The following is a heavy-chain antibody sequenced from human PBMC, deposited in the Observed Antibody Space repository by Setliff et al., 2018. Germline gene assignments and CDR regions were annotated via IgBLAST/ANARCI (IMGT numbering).Heavy chain of an antibody. Sequence: SETLSLTCTVSGASINNSLNYWAWIRQPPGQGLEWIGLIYDTGSTYYNPSLKSRVTISVDTSKNHVSLNLTSVTAADTAIYYCAKDWNPSTYWYTDYFDSWGQGTLVTVSS. CDR1: GASINNSLNY. D-gene: IGHD2-2*01. CDR2: IYDTGST. J-gene: IGHJ4*02. CDR3: AKDWNPSTYWYTDYFDS. V-gene: IGHV4-39*07.